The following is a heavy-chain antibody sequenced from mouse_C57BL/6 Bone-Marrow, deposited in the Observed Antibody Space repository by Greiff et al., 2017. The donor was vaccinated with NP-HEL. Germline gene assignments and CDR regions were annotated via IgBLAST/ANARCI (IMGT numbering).Heavy chain of an antibody. V-gene: IGHV5-9*01. CDR3: AYYYGSSSWFAY. J-gene: IGHJ3*01. CDR1: GFTFSSYT. CDR2: ISGGGGNT. D-gene: IGHD1-1*01. Sequence: DVQLVESGGGLVKPGGSLKLSCAASGFTFSSYTMSWVRQTPEKRLEWVATISGGGGNTYYPDSVKGRFTISRDNAKNTLYLQMSSLRSEDTALYYCAYYYGSSSWFAYWGQGTLVTVSA.